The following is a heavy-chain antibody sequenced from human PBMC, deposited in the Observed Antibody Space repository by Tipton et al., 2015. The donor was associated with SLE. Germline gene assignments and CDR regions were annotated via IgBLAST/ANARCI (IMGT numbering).Heavy chain of an antibody. J-gene: IGHJ4*02. CDR3: ARGLVTAAADNS. D-gene: IGHD6-13*01. CDR1: GFTFSNYG. Sequence: GSLRLSCAASGFTFSNYGIHWVRQAPGKGLEWVTFVRFDGSDKSYADSVKGRFTISRDNSKNMVYLQMNSLRPEDTAVYYCARGLVTAAADNSWGQGTLVTVSS. V-gene: IGHV3-30*02. CDR2: VRFDGSDK.